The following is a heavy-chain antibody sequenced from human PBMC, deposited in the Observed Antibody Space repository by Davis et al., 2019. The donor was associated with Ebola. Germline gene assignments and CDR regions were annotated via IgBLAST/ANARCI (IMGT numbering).Heavy chain of an antibody. CDR2: IYYSGST. CDR1: GGSISSYY. V-gene: IGHV4-59*12. J-gene: IGHJ4*02. D-gene: IGHD1-7*01. Sequence: SETLSLTCTVSGGSISSYYWSWIRQPPGKGLEWIGYIYYSGSTNYNPSLKNRVTIPVDTSKNQFSLQLSSVTAADTAVYYCARVWNYVCFDYWGQGTLVTVSS. CDR3: ARVWNYVCFDY.